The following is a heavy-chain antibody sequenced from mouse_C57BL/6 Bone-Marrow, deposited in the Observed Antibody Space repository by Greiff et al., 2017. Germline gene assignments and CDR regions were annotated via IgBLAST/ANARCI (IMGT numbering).Heavy chain of an antibody. V-gene: IGHV5-17*01. CDR3: ARNPDGYCFDY. CDR1: GFTFSDYG. J-gene: IGHJ2*01. D-gene: IGHD2-3*01. Sequence: EVKVVESGGGLVKPGGSLKLSCAASGFTFSDYGMHWVRQAPEKGLEWVAYISSGSSTIYYADTVKGQFTIARDNAKNTLFLQMTSLRSEDTAMYYCARNPDGYCFDYWGQGTTLTVSS. CDR2: ISSGSSTI.